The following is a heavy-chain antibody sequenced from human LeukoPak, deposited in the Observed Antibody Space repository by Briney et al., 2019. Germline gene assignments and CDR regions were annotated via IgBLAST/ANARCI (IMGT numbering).Heavy chain of an antibody. Sequence: GGSLRLSCAASGFSFSGYSMNWVRQAPGKGLDWVSYISSGSRTIFYAESVKGRFTISRDNAKNLLYLEMNSLRAEDTAVYYCVRESIRGTRDFDYWGQGTLVTVSS. V-gene: IGHV3-48*04. J-gene: IGHJ4*02. CDR1: GFSFSGYS. CDR2: ISSGSRTI. CDR3: VRESIRGTRDFDY. D-gene: IGHD2-21*01.